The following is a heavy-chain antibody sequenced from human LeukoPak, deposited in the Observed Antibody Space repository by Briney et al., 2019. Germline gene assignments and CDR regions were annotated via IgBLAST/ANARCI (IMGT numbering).Heavy chain of an antibody. J-gene: IGHJ6*03. D-gene: IGHD6-13*01. CDR2: IIPIFGTA. Sequence: ASVKVSCKASGGTFSSYAISWVRQAPGQGLEWMGGIIPIFGTANYAQKFQGSVTITTDESTSTAYMELSILRSEDTAVYYCARGQLRTYYMGVWGKGTTVTVSS. CDR3: ARGQLRTYYMGV. CDR1: GGTFSSYA. V-gene: IGHV1-69*05.